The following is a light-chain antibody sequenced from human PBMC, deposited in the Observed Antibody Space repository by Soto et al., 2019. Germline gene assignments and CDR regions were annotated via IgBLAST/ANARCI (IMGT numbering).Light chain of an antibody. CDR3: AAWDDSLNGV. J-gene: IGLJ2*01. Sequence: QSVLTQPPSASGTPGQRVTISCSGSSSNIGSNTVNWYQQLPGTAPKLLIYSNNQRPSGVPDRFSGSKSCTSASLAISVLQSEDDADYYCAAWDDSLNGVFGGGTKLTVL. V-gene: IGLV1-44*01. CDR2: SNN. CDR1: SSNIGSNT.